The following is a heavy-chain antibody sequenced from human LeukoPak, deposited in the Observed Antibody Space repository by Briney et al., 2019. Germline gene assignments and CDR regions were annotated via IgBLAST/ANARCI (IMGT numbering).Heavy chain of an antibody. J-gene: IGHJ6*03. CDR1: GGSISGFY. V-gene: IGHV4-59*08. D-gene: IGHD4-17*01. CDR3: ARKIRSSQSDYYYYMDV. CDR2: VYYSGNT. Sequence: SETLSLTCTVSGGSISGFYWNWIRQPPGKGLEWIGYVYYSGNTNYNPSLKSRVTISVDTSKNQFSLKLSSVTAADTAVYYCARKIRSSQSDYYYYMDVWGKGTTVTVSS.